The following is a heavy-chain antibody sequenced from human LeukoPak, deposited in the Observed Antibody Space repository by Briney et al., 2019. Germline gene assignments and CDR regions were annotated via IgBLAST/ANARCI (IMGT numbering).Heavy chain of an antibody. Sequence: ASVTVSCKASGYTFTSYGISWVRQAPGQGLEWVGIINPSGGSTSYAQKFQGRVTMTRDTSTSTVYMELSSLRSEDTAVYYCASAPVDYYYGMDVWGQGTTVTVSS. V-gene: IGHV1-46*01. D-gene: IGHD6-19*01. J-gene: IGHJ6*02. CDR3: ASAPVDYYYGMDV. CDR1: GYTFTSYG. CDR2: INPSGGST.